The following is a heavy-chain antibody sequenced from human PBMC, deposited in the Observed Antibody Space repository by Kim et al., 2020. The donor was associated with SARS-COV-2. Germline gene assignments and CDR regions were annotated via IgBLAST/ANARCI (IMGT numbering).Heavy chain of an antibody. D-gene: IGHD5-18*01. CDR2: IIPIFGTA. CDR1: GGTFSSYA. J-gene: IGHJ6*02. V-gene: IGHV1-69*13. CDR3: ARSGTAMMIDYYGMDV. Sequence: SVKVSCKASGGTFSSYAISWVRQAPGQGLEWMGGIIPIFGTANYAQKFQGRVTITADESTSTAYMELSSLRSEDTAVYYCARSGTAMMIDYYGMDVWGQGTTVTVSS.